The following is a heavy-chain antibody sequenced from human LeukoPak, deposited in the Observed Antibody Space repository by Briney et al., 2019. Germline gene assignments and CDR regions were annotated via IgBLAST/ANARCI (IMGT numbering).Heavy chain of an antibody. CDR2: ISSNSRNI. CDR3: AGALSYSGYDFDH. CDR1: GFTFSSFE. D-gene: IGHD5-12*01. V-gene: IGHV3-48*03. J-gene: IGHJ4*02. Sequence: GGSLRLSCAASGFTFSSFEMNWVRQTPRKALEWVSYISSNSRNIYYADSVKGRFTISRDNAKNSLYLQMNSLRAEDTAVYYCAGALSYSGYDFDHWGQGTLVTVSS.